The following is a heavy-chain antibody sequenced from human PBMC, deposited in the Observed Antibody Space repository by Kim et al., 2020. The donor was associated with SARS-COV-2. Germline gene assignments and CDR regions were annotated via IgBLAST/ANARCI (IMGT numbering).Heavy chain of an antibody. J-gene: IGHJ3*02. V-gene: IGHV4-34*01. D-gene: IGHD3-10*01. CDR3: AREGTMARVRGAFDI. Sequence: PSLKSRVTISVDTSKNQFSLKLSAVTAADTAVYYCAREGTMARVRGAFDIWGQGTMVTVSS.